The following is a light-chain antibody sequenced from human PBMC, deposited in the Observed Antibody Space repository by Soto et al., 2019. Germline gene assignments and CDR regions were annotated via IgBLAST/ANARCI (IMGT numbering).Light chain of an antibody. J-gene: IGKJ1*01. V-gene: IGKV3-20*01. Sequence: EIVLTQSPGTLSLSPGERATLSCRASQSVSSNYLAWYQQKSGQAPRLLIYGASNRATGIPDRFTGSGSGTDFPLTISRLEPEDFAVYFCQQYGSSAWSFGQGTKAEVK. CDR3: QQYGSSAWS. CDR2: GAS. CDR1: QSVSSNY.